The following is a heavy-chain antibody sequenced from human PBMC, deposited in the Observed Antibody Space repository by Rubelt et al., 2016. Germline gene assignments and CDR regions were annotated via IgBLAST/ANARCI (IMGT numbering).Heavy chain of an antibody. CDR3: GATPLSSGWPIVY. Sequence: QVQLVQSGAEVKKPGASVKLSCKASGYTFTNFAVHWVRQAPGQRPEWMGWINAGNGQPRSSQKFQGRVTITSDTSASTAHMDLNSLKSEDTAVYSCGATPLSSGWPIVYWGHGTLVTVSS. J-gene: IGHJ4*01. CDR2: INAGNGQP. D-gene: IGHD6-19*01. V-gene: IGHV1-3*01. CDR1: GYTFTNFA.